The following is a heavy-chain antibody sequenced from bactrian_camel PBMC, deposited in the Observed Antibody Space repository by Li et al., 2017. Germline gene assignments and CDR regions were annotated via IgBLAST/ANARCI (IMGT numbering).Heavy chain of an antibody. V-gene: IGHV3S31*01. J-gene: IGHJ4*01. Sequence: VQLVESGGGLVQPGGYLRLSCSASGFTFSNYAMNWVRQAPAKGLEWVSTVNSGGNTYYTDSVKGRFTISRDNAKNTLYLQLNNLKTADTAMYYCAAQMRSGYWGQGTQVTVS. CDR3: AAQMRSGY. CDR1: GFTFSNYA. CDR2: VNSGGNT. D-gene: IGHD1*01.